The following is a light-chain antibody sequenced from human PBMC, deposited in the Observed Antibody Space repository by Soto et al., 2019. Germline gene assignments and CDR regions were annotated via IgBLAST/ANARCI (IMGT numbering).Light chain of an antibody. Sequence: TQMTQSPSTLSGSVGDRVTITCRASQTISSWLAWYQQKPGKAPKLLIYKASTLKSGVPSRFSGSGSGTEFTLTISSLQPDDFVTYYCQHYNSYSEAFGQGTKVDIK. CDR1: QTISSW. V-gene: IGKV1-5*03. CDR3: QHYNSYSEA. J-gene: IGKJ1*01. CDR2: KAS.